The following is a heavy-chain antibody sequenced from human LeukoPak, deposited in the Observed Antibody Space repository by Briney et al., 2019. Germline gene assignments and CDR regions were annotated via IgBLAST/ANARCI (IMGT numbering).Heavy chain of an antibody. Sequence: SETLSLTCTVSGASISSYYWSWIRQPPGKGLEWIGYTFRSVTTKYHPSLKSRATISVDTSKNKFSLNLTSVTAADTAVYYCARGRPYYDTSSHFFYYYMDVWGKGTTVTVSS. CDR3: ARGRPYYDTSSHFFYYYMDV. J-gene: IGHJ6*03. V-gene: IGHV4-59*12. CDR1: GASISSYY. CDR2: TFRSVTT. D-gene: IGHD3-16*01.